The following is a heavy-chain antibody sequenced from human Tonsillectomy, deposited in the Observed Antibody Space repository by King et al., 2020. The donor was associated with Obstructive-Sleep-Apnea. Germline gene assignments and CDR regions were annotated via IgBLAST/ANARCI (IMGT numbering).Heavy chain of an antibody. J-gene: IGHJ4*02. D-gene: IGHD6-13*01. CDR2: IFARGGST. Sequence: VQLVESGGGLVQPGGSLRLSCADSGFTFSNYAMSWVRQSPGKGLERVSIIFARGGSTYYADSGKGRFTISSDNSKNTLYLQMDSLIADDTAVYYCATYKQQLAPFDYWGQGTLVTVSS. CDR1: GFTFSNYA. CDR3: ATYKQQLAPFDY. V-gene: IGHV3-23*04.